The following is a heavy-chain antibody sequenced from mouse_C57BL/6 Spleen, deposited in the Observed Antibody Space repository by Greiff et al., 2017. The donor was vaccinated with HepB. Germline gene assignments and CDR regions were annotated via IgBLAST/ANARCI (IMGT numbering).Heavy chain of an antibody. CDR1: GYTFTDYY. J-gene: IGHJ2*01. Sequence: EVQLQQSGPELVKPGASVKISCKASGYTFTDYYMNWVKQSHGKSLEWIGDINPNNGGTSYNQKFKDKATLTVDKSSSTAYMELHSLTSEDSAVYYCARGYGGSPPPHYWGQGTTLTVSS. V-gene: IGHV1-26*01. D-gene: IGHD1-1*01. CDR3: ARGYGGSPPPHY. CDR2: INPNNGGT.